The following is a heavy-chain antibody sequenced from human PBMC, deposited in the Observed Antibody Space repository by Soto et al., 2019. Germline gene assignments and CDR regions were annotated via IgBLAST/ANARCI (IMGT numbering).Heavy chain of an antibody. CDR3: ARLGGPEPFDY. CDR1: GYTSSNYD. V-gene: IGHV1-18*01. Sequence: ASVKVSCKTSGYTSSNYDVSWVRQAPGQGLEWMGRISANNNHKNYAQNFQGRVTFTTDKSTCTAYMELSSLRSEDTAVYYCARLGGPEPFDYWGQGTLVTVSS. CDR2: ISANNNHK. D-gene: IGHD3-16*01. J-gene: IGHJ4*02.